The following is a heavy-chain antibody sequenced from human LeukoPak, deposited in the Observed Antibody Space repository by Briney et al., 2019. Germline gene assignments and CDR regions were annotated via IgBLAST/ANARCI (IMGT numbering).Heavy chain of an antibody. CDR1: GFTFSSYA. D-gene: IGHD3-10*01. J-gene: IGHJ4*02. CDR2: ISGSDGST. CDR3: AKILHYGSGSYYGDFDY. V-gene: IGHV3-23*01. Sequence: GGSLRLSCAASGFTFSSYAMSWVRQAPGKGLEWVSAISGSDGSTYYADSVKGRFTISRDNSKNTLYLQMNSLRAEDTAVYYCAKILHYGSGSYYGDFDYWGQGTLVTVSS.